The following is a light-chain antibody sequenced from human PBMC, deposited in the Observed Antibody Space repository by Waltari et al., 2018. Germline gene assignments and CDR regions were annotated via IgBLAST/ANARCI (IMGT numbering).Light chain of an antibody. J-gene: IGKJ1*01. CDR3: QQYYSTPLT. Sequence: DIEMTQSPDSPAVSLGERATINCKSSQWVLYSSNNKNYLAWYQQKPGQPPKLLIYCASTRESGVPDRFSGSGSGTDFTLTISSLQAEDVAVYYCQQYYSTPLTFGQGTKVEIK. V-gene: IGKV4-1*01. CDR2: CAS. CDR1: QWVLYSSNNKNY.